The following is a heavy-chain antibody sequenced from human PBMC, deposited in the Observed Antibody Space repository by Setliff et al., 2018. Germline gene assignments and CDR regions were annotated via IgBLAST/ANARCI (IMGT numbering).Heavy chain of an antibody. CDR2: IYYSGST. CDR3: ARVGGDYPDY. Sequence: SETLSLTCTVSGGSISSHYWSWIRQPPGKGLEWIGSIYYSGSTHYNPSLKSRVTISVDTSKNQFSLKLSSVTAADTAVYYCARVGGDYPDYWGQGTLVTVS. J-gene: IGHJ4*02. CDR1: GGSISSHY. V-gene: IGHV4-59*11. D-gene: IGHD3-10*01.